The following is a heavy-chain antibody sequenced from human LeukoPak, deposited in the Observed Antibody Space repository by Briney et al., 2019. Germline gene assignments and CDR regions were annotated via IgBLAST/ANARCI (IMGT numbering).Heavy chain of an antibody. J-gene: IGHJ6*02. D-gene: IGHD3-22*01. Sequence: GGSLRLSCAASGFTFSSYAMHWVRQAPGKGLEWVAVISYDGSNKYYADSVKGRFTISRDNSKNTLYLQMNSLRAEDTAVYYCARGISGYYPFYYGMDVWGHGTTVTVSS. CDR1: GFTFSSYA. V-gene: IGHV3-30-3*01. CDR2: ISYDGSNK. CDR3: ARGISGYYPFYYGMDV.